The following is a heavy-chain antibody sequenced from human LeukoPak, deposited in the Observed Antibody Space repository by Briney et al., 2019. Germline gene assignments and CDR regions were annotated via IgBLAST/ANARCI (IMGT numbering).Heavy chain of an antibody. Sequence: PSETLSLTCDVYGGSLSGYYWSWIRQPPGKGMEWIGEINHSGSTNYNPSLKSRVTISVDTSKNQFSLKLSSVTAADTAVYYCARGRRLLWFGELFKGYYFDYWGQGTLVTVSS. CDR3: ARGRRLLWFGELFKGYYFDY. CDR1: GGSLSGYY. V-gene: IGHV4-34*01. J-gene: IGHJ4*02. CDR2: INHSGST. D-gene: IGHD3-10*01.